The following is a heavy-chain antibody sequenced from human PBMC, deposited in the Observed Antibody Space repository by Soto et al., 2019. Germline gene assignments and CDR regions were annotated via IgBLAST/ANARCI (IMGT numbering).Heavy chain of an antibody. CDR1: GFTVSTYH. CDR3: ARGGLLWFGELFGD. J-gene: IGHJ4*02. D-gene: IGHD3-10*01. Sequence: LRLSCAASGFTVSTYHMSWVRQAPGKGLEWVSVIYSAGSADFADSVKVRFTISRDNSKNTLYLQMSSLRSEDTAVYYCARGGLLWFGELFGDWGQGTLVTVSS. CDR2: IYSAGSA. V-gene: IGHV3-53*05.